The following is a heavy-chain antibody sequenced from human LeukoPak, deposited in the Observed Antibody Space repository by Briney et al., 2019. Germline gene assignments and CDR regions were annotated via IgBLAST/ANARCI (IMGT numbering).Heavy chain of an antibody. Sequence: SETLSLTCTVSGGSISSSSYYWGWIRQPPGKGLEWIGYIYHSGSTYYNPSLKSRVTISVDRSKNQFSLKLSSVTAADTAVYYCASTVTSSSAFDIWGQGTMVTVSS. CDR3: ASTVTSSSAFDI. V-gene: IGHV4-30-2*01. CDR1: GGSISSSSYY. D-gene: IGHD4-17*01. J-gene: IGHJ3*02. CDR2: IYHSGST.